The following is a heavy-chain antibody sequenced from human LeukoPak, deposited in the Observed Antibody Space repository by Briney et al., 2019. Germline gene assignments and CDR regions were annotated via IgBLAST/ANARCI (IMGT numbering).Heavy chain of an antibody. J-gene: IGHJ4*02. CDR3: AKRCSSTSCYYFDY. Sequence: GGSLRLSCAASGFTFRNYAMSWVRQAPGKGLEWVSAITGSGGNTYYADPVKGRFTISRDNSKNTLYLQMNSLRAEDTAVYYCAKRCSSTSCYYFDYWGQGTLVTVSS. V-gene: IGHV3-23*01. CDR1: GFTFRNYA. CDR2: ITGSGGNT. D-gene: IGHD2-2*01.